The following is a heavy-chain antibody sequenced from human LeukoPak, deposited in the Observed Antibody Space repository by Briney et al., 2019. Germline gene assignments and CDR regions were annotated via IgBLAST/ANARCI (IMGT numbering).Heavy chain of an antibody. CDR2: IWYDGSNK. CDR1: GFTLSTTA. J-gene: IGHJ4*01. D-gene: IGHD1-26*01. Sequence: QPGRSLRLSCAASGFTLSTTAMHWVRQAPGKGLEWVAHIWYDGSNKDYADSVKGRFTISRDNSKNTVYLQMNSLRVEDTAVYYCAKDASAYSGSYFDSWGRGILVTVSS. V-gene: IGHV3-33*06. CDR3: AKDASAYSGSYFDS.